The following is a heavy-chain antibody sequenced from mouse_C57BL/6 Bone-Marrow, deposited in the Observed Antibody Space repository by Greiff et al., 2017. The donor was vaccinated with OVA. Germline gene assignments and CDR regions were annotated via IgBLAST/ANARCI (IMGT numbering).Heavy chain of an antibody. V-gene: IGHV1-9*01. D-gene: IGHD3-2*02. J-gene: IGHJ3*01. CDR2: ILPGSGST. Sequence: QVQLKESGAELMKPGASVKLSCKATGYTFTGYWIEWVKQRPGHGLEWIGEILPGSGSTNYNEKFKGKATLTADKSSSTAYMQLSSLTSEDSAVYFCARTAHATAWFAYWGQGTLVTVSA. CDR1: GYTFTGYW. CDR3: ARTAHATAWFAY.